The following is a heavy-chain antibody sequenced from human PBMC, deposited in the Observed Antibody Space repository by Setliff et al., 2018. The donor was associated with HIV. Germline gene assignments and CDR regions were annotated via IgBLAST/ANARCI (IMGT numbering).Heavy chain of an antibody. CDR2: ISSSSSTI. J-gene: IGHJ3*02. V-gene: IGHV3-48*01. D-gene: IGHD3-22*01. CDR3: ARDRITMIVVEDAFDI. Sequence: PGGSLRLSCTASGFTFSNFARTWVRQAPGKGLEWVSYISSSSSTIYYADSVKGRFTISRDNAKNSLYLQMNSLRAEDTAVYYCARDRITMIVVEDAFDIWGQGTMVTVSS. CDR1: GFTFSNFA.